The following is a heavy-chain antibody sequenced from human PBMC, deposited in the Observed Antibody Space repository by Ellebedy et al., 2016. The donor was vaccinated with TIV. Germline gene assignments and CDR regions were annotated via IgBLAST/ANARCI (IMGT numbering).Heavy chain of an antibody. Sequence: AASVKVSCKSSGYSFTSYPTHWVRQAPGQSLEWMGWINTVNDNTRHLQKFQGRVAFTGDSSAGVAYMELSGLTPDDTALYFCARGTSNWFDAWGQGTLVTVSS. J-gene: IGHJ5*02. CDR2: INTVNDNT. CDR3: ARGTSNWFDA. V-gene: IGHV1-3*04. CDR1: GYSFTSYP.